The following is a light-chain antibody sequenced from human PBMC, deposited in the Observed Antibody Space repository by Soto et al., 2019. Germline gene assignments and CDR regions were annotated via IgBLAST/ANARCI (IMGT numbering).Light chain of an antibody. Sequence: DVGMTKSQPSLPATLGQPASISSRPSQSLVYSEGNTSWNWFQQRPGQSPRRLIYKVSNRDSGVPDRFSGSGSGTNFTLKISRVEAEDVGVYYCMQRIHWPRWTFGQGTKVEIK. CDR3: MQRIHWPRWT. CDR2: KVS. V-gene: IGKV2-30*01. J-gene: IGKJ1*01. CDR1: QSLVYSEGNTS.